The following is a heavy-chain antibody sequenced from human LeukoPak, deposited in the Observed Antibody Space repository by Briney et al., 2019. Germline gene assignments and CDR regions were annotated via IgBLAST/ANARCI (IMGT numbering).Heavy chain of an antibody. J-gene: IGHJ4*02. CDR1: GYIFTELS. CDR2: FNPDSNKI. CDR3: ATHSGSWGFDY. D-gene: IGHD1-26*01. V-gene: IGHV1-24*01. Sequence: ASVKVSCKLSGYIFTELSMHWVRQAPGKGLEWMGGFNPDSNKIIYAQKFQGRVAMTEDTSTDTAYMELSSMRSEDTAVYYCATHSGSWGFDYWGQGTLVTVSS.